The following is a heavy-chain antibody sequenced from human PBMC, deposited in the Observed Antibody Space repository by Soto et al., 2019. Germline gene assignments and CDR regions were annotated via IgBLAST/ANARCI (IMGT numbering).Heavy chain of an antibody. CDR1: GFTFSNAW. Sequence: LRLSFAASGFTFSNAWMSWVRQAPGKGLEWVGRIKSQVDSATTDYAAPVKGRFSISRDDSRNTLYLQMNSLKIEDTAVYYCTTDDPINRNWGQGTLVTVS. V-gene: IGHV3-15*01. J-gene: IGHJ4*02. CDR3: TTDDPINRN. CDR2: IKSQVDSATT.